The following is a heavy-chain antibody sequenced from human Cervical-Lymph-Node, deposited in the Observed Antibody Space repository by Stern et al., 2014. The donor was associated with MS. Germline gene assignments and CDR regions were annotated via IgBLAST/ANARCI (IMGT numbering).Heavy chain of an antibody. CDR1: GFSLINSGMS. Sequence: ESGPALVKPTQTLTLTCTFAGFSLINSGMSVTWIRQPPGKALEWLALIDWADHKSYSTYLKTRITISQDTSKNQVVLTVTNMDPEDTATYYCARIAGITYGLDMWGHGTLVTVSS. J-gene: IGHJ3*02. CDR3: ARIAGITYGLDM. V-gene: IGHV2-70*01. CDR2: IDWADHK. D-gene: IGHD3-10*01.